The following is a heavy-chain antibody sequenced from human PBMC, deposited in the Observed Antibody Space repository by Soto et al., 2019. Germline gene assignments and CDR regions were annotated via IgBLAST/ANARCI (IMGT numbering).Heavy chain of an antibody. V-gene: IGHV4-4*07. Sequence: QVQLQESGPGLVKPSETLSLTCTVSGGSISSYYWSWIRQPAGKGLEWIRRIYTSGSTNYNPSLRSRVTMSVDTSKKQFSLNLSSVTAAYTAVYYCARGSGSYGIHSWRHGTLVTVST. J-gene: IGHJ5*01. CDR2: IYTSGST. D-gene: IGHD1-26*01. CDR3: ARGSGSYGIHS. CDR1: GGSISSYY.